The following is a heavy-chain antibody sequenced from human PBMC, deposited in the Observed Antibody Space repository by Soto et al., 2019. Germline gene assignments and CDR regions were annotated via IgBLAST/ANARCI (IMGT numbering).Heavy chain of an antibody. CDR3: VQRTTVTSDDY. V-gene: IGHV2-5*02. CDR1: GFSLTANRVV. J-gene: IGHJ4*02. CDR2: IYGDDDN. Sequence: SGPTLVNHTQALTLTCTFSGFSLTANRVVVGWVRQPPGKAPSWLAFIYGDDDNRCSPSLWSRLTITKDTSKNQVVLTMTNLDPVDTANYYCVQRTTVTSDDYWGRGTLVPVYS. D-gene: IGHD4-17*01.